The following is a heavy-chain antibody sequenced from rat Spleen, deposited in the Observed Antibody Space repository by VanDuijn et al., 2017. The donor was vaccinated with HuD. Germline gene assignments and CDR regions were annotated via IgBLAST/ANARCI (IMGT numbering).Heavy chain of an antibody. CDR3: ARLFGVQEPYYFDY. V-gene: IGHV2-72*01. J-gene: IGHJ2*01. CDR2: IWAGGST. D-gene: IGHD4-3*01. CDR1: GFSLTSNG. Sequence: QVQLKESGPGLMQPSETLSLTCTVSGFSLTSNGVGWVRQPLGKGLVWMGTIWAGGSTNYNSAVQSRLSISRDTSKSQVFLKMNSLQPEDTGTYYCARLFGVQEPYYFDYWGQGVMVTVSS.